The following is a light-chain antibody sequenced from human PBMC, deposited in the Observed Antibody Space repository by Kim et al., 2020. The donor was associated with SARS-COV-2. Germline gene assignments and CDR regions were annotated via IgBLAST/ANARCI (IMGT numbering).Light chain of an antibody. CDR3: QQSYSIPYT. CDR1: QSISSS. J-gene: IGKJ2*01. Sequence: DIQMTQSPSSLSASVGDRVTITCRASQSISSSLSWYQQKPGKAPKLLTYAASSLQSGVPSRFSGSGSETDFTLIISSLQPDDFATYYCQQSYSIPYTFGQGTKLEIK. CDR2: AAS. V-gene: IGKV1-39*01.